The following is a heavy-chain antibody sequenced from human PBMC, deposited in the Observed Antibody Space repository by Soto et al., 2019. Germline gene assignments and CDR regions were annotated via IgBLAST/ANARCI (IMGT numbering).Heavy chain of an antibody. CDR1: GGSLGSSSYY. J-gene: IGHJ4*02. Sequence: LSLTCTVSGGSLGSSSYYWGWIRQSPGKGLEWIGNIYYSGNTFYNPSLKSRVTISVDTSKNQFYLHLSSVTAADTAIFYCASIAAPGTTHFDFWGQGTLVTVSS. D-gene: IGHD6-13*01. V-gene: IGHV4-39*01. CDR3: ASIAAPGTTHFDF. CDR2: IYYSGNT.